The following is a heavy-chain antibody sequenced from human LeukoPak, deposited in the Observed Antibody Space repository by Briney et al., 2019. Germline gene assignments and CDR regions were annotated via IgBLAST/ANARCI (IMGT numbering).Heavy chain of an antibody. CDR3: AKGGSGSYYGATFDI. D-gene: IGHD1-26*01. V-gene: IGHV3-23*01. CDR2: ISGSGGST. CDR1: GFTFSSYA. J-gene: IGHJ3*02. Sequence: PGGSLRLSCAASGFTFSSYAMSWVRQAPGKGLEWVSAISGSGGSTYYADSVKGRFTISRDNSVNMLFLQMNSLRAEDTAVYYCAKGGSGSYYGATFDIWGQGTIVTVSS.